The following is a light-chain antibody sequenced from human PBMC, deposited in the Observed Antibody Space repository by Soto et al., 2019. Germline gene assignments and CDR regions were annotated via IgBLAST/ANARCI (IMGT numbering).Light chain of an antibody. CDR2: DAS. V-gene: IGKV3-11*01. CDR1: QRVSSY. CDR3: QQRSNWPPYT. Sequence: EIVLTQSPATLSLSPGERATLSCRASQRVSSYLPWYQQKPGQAPRLLIYDASNRATGIPARFSGSGSGTDFTLTISSLEPEDFAVYYCQQRSNWPPYTFGQGTKLEIK. J-gene: IGKJ2*01.